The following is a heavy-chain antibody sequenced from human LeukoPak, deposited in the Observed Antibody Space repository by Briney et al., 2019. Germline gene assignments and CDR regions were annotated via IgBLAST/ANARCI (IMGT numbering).Heavy chain of an antibody. J-gene: IGHJ4*02. D-gene: IGHD2-2*02. V-gene: IGHV3-9*01. Sequence: GGSLRLSCAASGFTFGDYAMHWVRQAPGKGLEWVSGISWNSDSIGYADSVRGRFTISRDNAKNSLYLQMNSLRAEDTAVYYCATAWTTFNSHLVPAAIKGIHNPDYWGQGTLVTVSS. CDR1: GFTFGDYA. CDR2: ISWNSDSI. CDR3: ATAWTTFNSHLVPAAIKGIHNPDY.